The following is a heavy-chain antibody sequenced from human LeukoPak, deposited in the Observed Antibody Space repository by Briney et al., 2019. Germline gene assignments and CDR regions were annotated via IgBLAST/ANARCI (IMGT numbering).Heavy chain of an antibody. J-gene: IGHJ4*02. CDR2: IRYDGSNK. CDR3: AKDRGLYSSSFTTSLDY. V-gene: IGHV3-30*02. D-gene: IGHD6-6*01. Sequence: PGGSLRLSCAASGFTFSSYGMHWVRQAPGKGLEWVAFIRYDGSNKYYADSVKGRFTISRDNSKNTLYLQMNSLRAGDTAVYYCAKDRGLYSSSFTTSLDYWGQGTLVTVS. CDR1: GFTFSSYG.